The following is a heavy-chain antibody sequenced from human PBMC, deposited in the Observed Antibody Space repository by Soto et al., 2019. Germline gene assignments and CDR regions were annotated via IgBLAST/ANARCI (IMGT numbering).Heavy chain of an antibody. J-gene: IGHJ4*02. V-gene: IGHV3-48*02. Sequence: PGGSLRLSCAASGFTFSSYSMNWVRQATGKGLEWVSYISSSSSTIYYTDSVKGRFTISRDNAKNSLYLQMNSLRDEDTAVYYCARDESYYYDSSGSFDYWGQGTLVTVSS. CDR2: ISSSSSTI. CDR1: GFTFSSYS. D-gene: IGHD3-22*01. CDR3: ARDESYYYDSSGSFDY.